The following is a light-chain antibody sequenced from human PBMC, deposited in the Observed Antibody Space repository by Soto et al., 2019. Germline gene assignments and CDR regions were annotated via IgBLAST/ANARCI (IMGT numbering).Light chain of an antibody. V-gene: IGKV1-9*01. CDR3: QELNSYPLS. Sequence: DIQLTQSPSLLSASVGDRVTITCRASQDISSYLAWYQQKPGRAPELLIHGAHSLHSGVPSRFSGSGSVIEFSLTISSRQPAEFATYYCQELNSYPLSFGGGTKVDIK. CDR2: GAH. J-gene: IGKJ4*01. CDR1: QDISSY.